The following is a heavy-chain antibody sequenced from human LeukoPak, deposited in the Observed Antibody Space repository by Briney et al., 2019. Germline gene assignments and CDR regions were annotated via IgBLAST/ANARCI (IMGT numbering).Heavy chain of an antibody. CDR2: IYTSGST. Sequence: PSETLSLTCTVSGGSISSYYWSWIRQPAGKGLEWIGRIYTSGSTNYNPSLKSRVTMSVDTSKNQFSLKLSSMTAADTAVYYCARDRTFGGVIVHHYWGQGTLVTVSS. CDR1: GGSISSYY. J-gene: IGHJ4*02. V-gene: IGHV4-4*07. D-gene: IGHD3-16*02. CDR3: ARDRTFGGVIVHHY.